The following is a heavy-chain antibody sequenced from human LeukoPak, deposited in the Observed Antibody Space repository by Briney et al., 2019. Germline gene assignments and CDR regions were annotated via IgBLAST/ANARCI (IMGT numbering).Heavy chain of an antibody. Sequence: ASVKVSCKSSGYTFTSYGISWVRQAPGQGLEWMGWISAYTGNTNYEQKLQGRVTMTTDTSTSTASLELRSLRSDDTAVYYCARELLWFGELPNWFDPWGQGTLVTVSS. CDR3: ARELLWFGELPNWFDP. V-gene: IGHV1-18*01. CDR1: GYTFTSYG. D-gene: IGHD3-10*01. CDR2: ISAYTGNT. J-gene: IGHJ5*02.